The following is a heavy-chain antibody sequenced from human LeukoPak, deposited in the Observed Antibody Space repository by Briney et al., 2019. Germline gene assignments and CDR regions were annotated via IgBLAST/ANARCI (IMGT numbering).Heavy chain of an antibody. Sequence: GASVKVSCKASGYTFTSYVINWVRQATGQGLEWMGWMNPNSGNTGYAQKFQGRVTMTRNTSISTAYMELSSLRSEDTAVYYCARVKKGSYYDSSGYYEFDYWGQGTLVTVSS. V-gene: IGHV1-8*01. J-gene: IGHJ4*02. CDR1: GYTFTSYV. D-gene: IGHD3-22*01. CDR2: MNPNSGNT. CDR3: ARVKKGSYYDSSGYYEFDY.